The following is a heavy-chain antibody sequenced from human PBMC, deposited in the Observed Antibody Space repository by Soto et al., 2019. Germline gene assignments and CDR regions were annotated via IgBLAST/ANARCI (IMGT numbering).Heavy chain of an antibody. D-gene: IGHD6-19*01. CDR2: IYYSGST. Sequence: SETLSLTCTVSGGSVSSGSYYWSWIRQPPGKGLEWIGYIYYSGSTNYNPSLKSRVTISVDTSKNQFSLKLSSVTAADTAVYYCARWAQRGAVVSDYWGQGTLATVSS. CDR3: ARWAQRGAVVSDY. V-gene: IGHV4-61*01. J-gene: IGHJ4*02. CDR1: GGSVSSGSYY.